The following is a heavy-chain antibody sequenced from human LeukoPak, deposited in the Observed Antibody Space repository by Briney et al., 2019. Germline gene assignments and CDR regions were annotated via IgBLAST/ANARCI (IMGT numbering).Heavy chain of an antibody. Sequence: GASVKVSCKASGYTFTSYGISWVRQAPGQGLEWMGWISAYNGNTDYAQKLQGRVTMTTDTSTSTAYMELRSLRSDDTAVYYCARDRGYYYGSGSYLFDYWGQGTLVTVSS. J-gene: IGHJ4*02. CDR2: ISAYNGNT. CDR1: GYTFTSYG. D-gene: IGHD3-10*01. CDR3: ARDRGYYYGSGSYLFDY. V-gene: IGHV1-18*01.